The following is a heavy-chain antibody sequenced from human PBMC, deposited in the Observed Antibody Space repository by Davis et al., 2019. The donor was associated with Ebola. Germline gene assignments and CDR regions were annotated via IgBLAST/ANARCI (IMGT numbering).Heavy chain of an antibody. CDR1: GDSISSSNW. D-gene: IGHD6-13*01. CDR2: INHSGST. CDR3: ARGSSSWVYYGMDV. J-gene: IGHJ6*02. V-gene: IGHV4-4*02. Sequence: SETLSLPFAVSGDSISSSNWWSWVRQPPGKGLEWIGEINHSGSTNYNPSLKSRVTISVDTSKNQFSLKLSSVTAADTAVYYCARGSSSWVYYGMDVWGQGTTVTVSS.